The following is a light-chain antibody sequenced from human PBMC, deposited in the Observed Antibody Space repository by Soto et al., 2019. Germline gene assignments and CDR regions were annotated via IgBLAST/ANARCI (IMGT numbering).Light chain of an antibody. Sequence: EIVLTQSPATLSLSPGERATLSCRASHNINNYLAWYQQKPGQAPRLLIYDASNRATGIPARFSGSGSGTDFTLTISSLEPEDFAVYYCQQRSNWPPSTFGQGTKLEIE. CDR2: DAS. J-gene: IGKJ2*02. CDR3: QQRSNWPPST. CDR1: HNINNY. V-gene: IGKV3-11*01.